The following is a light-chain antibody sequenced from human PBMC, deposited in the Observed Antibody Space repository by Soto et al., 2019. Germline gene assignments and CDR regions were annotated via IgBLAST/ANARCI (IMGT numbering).Light chain of an antibody. Sequence: VLTQSPGTLSLSAGERATLSCRASQHVSAPYLAGYQQKAGKGPRPFIYDASSGATGSPHTFSSSRSGTDVSLTTSRREHEDYLVYYCQQQRNSSWTFGQGTKVDIK. CDR2: DAS. CDR1: QHVSAPY. CDR3: QQQRNSSWT. J-gene: IGKJ1*01. V-gene: IGKV3-20*01.